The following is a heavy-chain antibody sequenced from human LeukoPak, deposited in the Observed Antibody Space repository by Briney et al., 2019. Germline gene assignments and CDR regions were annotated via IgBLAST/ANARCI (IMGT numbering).Heavy chain of an antibody. Sequence: PGGSLRLSCAASGFTFSSYAMSWVRQAPGKGLEWVSAISGSGGSTYYADSVKGRFTISRDNSKNTLYLQMNSLRAEDTAVYYGAKGGYSYGYAFDYWGQGTLVTVSS. D-gene: IGHD5-18*01. CDR3: AKGGYSYGYAFDY. V-gene: IGHV3-23*01. CDR1: GFTFSSYA. CDR2: ISGSGGST. J-gene: IGHJ4*02.